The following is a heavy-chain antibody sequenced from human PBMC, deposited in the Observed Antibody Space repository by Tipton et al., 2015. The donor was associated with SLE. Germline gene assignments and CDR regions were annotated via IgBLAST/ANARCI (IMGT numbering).Heavy chain of an antibody. Sequence: QSGAEVKRPGSSVKVSCKASGGTFSSYAISWVRQAPGQGLEWMGWISTKNGDTKYAQRFQGRVSMTTDTSTSTTYMALRSPRSDDTAIYYCARECSGTGCLDYWGQGTLVTVSS. CDR1: GGTFSSYA. D-gene: IGHD3-10*02. CDR3: ARECSGTGCLDY. J-gene: IGHJ4*02. CDR2: ISTKNGDT. V-gene: IGHV1-18*01.